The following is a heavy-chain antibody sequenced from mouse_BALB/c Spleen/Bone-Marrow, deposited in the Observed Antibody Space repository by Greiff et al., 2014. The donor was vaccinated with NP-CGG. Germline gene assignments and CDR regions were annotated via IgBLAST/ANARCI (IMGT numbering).Heavy chain of an antibody. D-gene: IGHD2-14*01. CDR3: AGGGYDGRGFAY. CDR1: GYSITSGYY. J-gene: IGHJ3*01. Sequence: VQLQQSGPGLVKPSQSLSLTCSVTGYSITSGYYWNWIRQFPGNKLEWMGYISYDGSNNYNQSLKNRISITRDTSKNQFFLKLNSVTTEDTATYYCAGGGYDGRGFAYWGQGTLVTVSA. CDR2: ISYDGSN. V-gene: IGHV3-6*02.